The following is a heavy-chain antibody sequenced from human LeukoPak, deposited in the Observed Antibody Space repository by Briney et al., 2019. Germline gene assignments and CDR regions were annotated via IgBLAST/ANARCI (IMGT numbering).Heavy chain of an antibody. CDR1: GYSISSGYY. Sequence: SETLSLTCTVSGYSISSGYYWGWIRQPPGKGLEWIGSIYHSGSTYYNPSLKSRVTISVDTSKNQFSLKLSSVTAADTAVYYCARLKVEGDAFDIWGQGTMVTVSS. CDR3: ARLKVEGDAFDI. V-gene: IGHV4-38-2*02. J-gene: IGHJ3*02. CDR2: IYHSGST.